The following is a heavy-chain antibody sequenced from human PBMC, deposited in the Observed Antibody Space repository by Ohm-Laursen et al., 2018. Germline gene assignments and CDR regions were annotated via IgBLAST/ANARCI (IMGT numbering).Heavy chain of an antibody. CDR1: GFAFSSYG. CDR2: TSSDGSTK. V-gene: IGHV3-30*03. D-gene: IGHD3-22*01. Sequence: RSLRLSCAASGFAFSSYGMHWVRQAPGKGLEWVAVTSSDGSTKFHAESVKGRFTISRDNSKNTLYLQMNSLRAEDTAVYYCVSKAITTWEVGAFWGQGTLVTVSS. CDR3: VSKAITTWEVGAF. J-gene: IGHJ4*02.